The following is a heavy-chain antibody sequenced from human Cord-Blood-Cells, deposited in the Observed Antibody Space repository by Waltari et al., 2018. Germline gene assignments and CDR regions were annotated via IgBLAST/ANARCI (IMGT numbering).Heavy chain of an antibody. CDR2: IWYDGSNK. CDR3: ASSGQVGELLFAGAFDI. J-gene: IGHJ3*02. CDR1: GFTFSGYG. V-gene: IGHV3-33*01. Sequence: QVQLVESGGGVVQPGRSMRPSCSPSGFTFSGYGMHWVRQAPGKGLEWVAVIWYDGSNKYYADSVKGRFTISRDNSKNTLYLQMNSLRAEDTAVYYCASSGQVGELLFAGAFDIWGQGTMVTVSS. D-gene: IGHD1-26*01.